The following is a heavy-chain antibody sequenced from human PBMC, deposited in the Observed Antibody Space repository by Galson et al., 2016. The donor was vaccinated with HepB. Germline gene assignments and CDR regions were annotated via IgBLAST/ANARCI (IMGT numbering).Heavy chain of an antibody. CDR3: GRWNEGLDY. V-gene: IGHV4-59*01. CDR1: GDSLIHYY. J-gene: IGHJ4*02. D-gene: IGHD1-1*01. Sequence: ETLSLTCTVSGDSLIHYYWGWIRQPPRKGLEWIGHIYYNGPTNYNLSLTSRLSMSVDTSSNQFSLKLSSVTAADTAVYYCGRWNEGLDYWGQGTLVTVSS. CDR2: IYYNGPT.